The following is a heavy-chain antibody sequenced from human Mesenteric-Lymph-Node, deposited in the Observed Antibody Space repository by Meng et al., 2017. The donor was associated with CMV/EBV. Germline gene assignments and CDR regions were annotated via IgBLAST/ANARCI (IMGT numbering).Heavy chain of an antibody. J-gene: IGHJ4*02. CDR1: GFTISSYT. V-gene: IGHV3-48*04. CDR3: AREGSAGDCSY. Sequence: ETLSLTCAASGFTISSYTMNWVRQAPGKGLEWVTYISDSASYSTIYYSDSVKGRFTISRDSAKNSVYLQMNSLRAEDTAVYFCAREGSAGDCSYWGQGTLVTVSS. D-gene: IGHD2-21*01. CDR2: ISDSASYSTI.